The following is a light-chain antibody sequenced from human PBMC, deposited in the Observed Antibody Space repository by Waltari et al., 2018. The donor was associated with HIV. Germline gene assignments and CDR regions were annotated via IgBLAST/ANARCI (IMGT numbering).Light chain of an antibody. CDR2: EVT. V-gene: IGLV2-8*01. CDR3: VSYAGVKNRWA. Sequence: QSALTQPPSASGSPGQSVTIPCPGTSSAGGGYKHAAWYQHPPGKAPKMLLYEVTSRPSGVPDRFSGSKSGNTASLTVSGLQADDEADYYCVSYAGVKNRWAFGGGTKLTVL. J-gene: IGLJ3*02. CDR1: SSAGGGYKH.